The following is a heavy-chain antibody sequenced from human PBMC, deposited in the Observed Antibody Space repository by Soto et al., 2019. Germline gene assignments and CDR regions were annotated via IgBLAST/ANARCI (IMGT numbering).Heavy chain of an antibody. J-gene: IGHJ6*02. V-gene: IGHV3-30*18. CDR3: AKGDSSSALYYYYYGMDV. CDR2: ISYDGSNK. CDR1: GFTFSSYG. D-gene: IGHD6-6*01. Sequence: PGGSLRLSCAASGFTFSSYGMHWVRQAPGKGLEWGAVISYDGSNKYYADSVKGRFTISRDNSKNTLYLQMNSLRAEDTAVYYCAKGDSSSALYYYYYGMDVWGQGTTVTVSS.